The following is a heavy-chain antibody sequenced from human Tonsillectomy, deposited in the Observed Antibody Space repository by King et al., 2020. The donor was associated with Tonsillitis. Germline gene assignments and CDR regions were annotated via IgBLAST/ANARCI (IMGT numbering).Heavy chain of an antibody. D-gene: IGHD6-19*01. V-gene: IGHV1-46*03. J-gene: IGHJ4*02. CDR3: ARVYGVSVTGALYY. CDR1: GYTFTSYD. Sequence: VQLVESGAEVKKPGASVTVSCTASGYTFTSYDIHWVRQAPGQGLEWMGMVNPTTAYAQKFQGRVTMTRDTSTSTVYMEFSSLRSDDTAVYYCARVYGVSVTGALYYWGQGSLVTVSS. CDR2: VNPTT.